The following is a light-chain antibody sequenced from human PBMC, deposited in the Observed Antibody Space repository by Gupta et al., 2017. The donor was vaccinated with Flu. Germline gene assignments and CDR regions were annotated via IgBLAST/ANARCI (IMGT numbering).Light chain of an antibody. CDR3: QQYDTDYT. CDR1: ENVNEW. V-gene: IGKV1-5*03. CDR2: RSS. Sequence: TCRASENVNEWLAWYQQKAGKAPRLLIFRSSVLESGVPSRFSGSGSGKEFALTIRSLQPDDFATYYCQQYDTDYTFGQGTRLDIK. J-gene: IGKJ2*01.